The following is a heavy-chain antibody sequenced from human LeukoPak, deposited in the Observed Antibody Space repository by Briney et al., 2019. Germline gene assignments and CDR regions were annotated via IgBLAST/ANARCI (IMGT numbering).Heavy chain of an antibody. CDR1: GFTVSSND. Sequence: GGSLRLSCAASGFTVSSNDMSWVRQAPGKGLEWVANIKQDGTEKYYVDSVKGRFTISRDNAKNSLYLQMNSLRVEDTAVYYCAKLAKYFYGSETYYFFEHWGQGTPVTASS. D-gene: IGHD3-10*01. CDR3: AKLAKYFYGSETYYFFEH. J-gene: IGHJ4*02. CDR2: IKQDGTEK. V-gene: IGHV3-7*01.